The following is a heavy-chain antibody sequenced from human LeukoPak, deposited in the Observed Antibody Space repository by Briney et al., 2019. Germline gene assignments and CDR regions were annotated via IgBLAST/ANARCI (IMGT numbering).Heavy chain of an antibody. CDR3: ARDHRSGIY. V-gene: IGHV3-23*01. J-gene: IGHJ4*02. D-gene: IGHD3-10*01. Sequence: PGGSLRLSCAASGFTFSSYAMSWVRQAPGKGLEWVSAISGSGGSTYYADSVKGRFTISRDNAKNSLYLQMNSLRAEDTAVYYCARDHRSGIYWGQGTLVTVSS. CDR1: GFTFSSYA. CDR2: ISGSGGST.